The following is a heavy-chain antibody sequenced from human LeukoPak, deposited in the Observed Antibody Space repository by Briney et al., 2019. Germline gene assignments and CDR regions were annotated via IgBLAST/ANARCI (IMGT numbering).Heavy chain of an antibody. Sequence: EAPSDTPAHPRGSSSAYNRRSSPQCPRKRLWWISQIILRGVTNYTPSVKGRVTISGDTSKNQFSLKVTSLTAADTAVYSCARGPTIRGTGYIDYWGQGTLVTVSS. CDR1: RGSSSAYN. V-gene: IGHV4-34*12. CDR2: IILRGVT. D-gene: IGHD1-7*01. CDR3: ARGPTIRGTGYIDY. J-gene: IGHJ4*03.